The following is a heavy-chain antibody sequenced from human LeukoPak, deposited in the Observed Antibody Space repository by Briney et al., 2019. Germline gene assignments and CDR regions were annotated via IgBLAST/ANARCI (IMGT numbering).Heavy chain of an antibody. CDR2: INPNSGGT. V-gene: IGHV1-2*02. D-gene: IGHD2-15*01. Sequence: ASVKVSCKASGYTFTGYYMHWVRQAPGQGLEWMGWINPNSGGTNYAQKFQGRVTMTRDTSISTAYMELSRLRSDDTAVYYCAREGVVVTASWFDPWGQGTLVTVSS. CDR3: AREGVVVTASWFDP. CDR1: GYTFTGYY. J-gene: IGHJ5*02.